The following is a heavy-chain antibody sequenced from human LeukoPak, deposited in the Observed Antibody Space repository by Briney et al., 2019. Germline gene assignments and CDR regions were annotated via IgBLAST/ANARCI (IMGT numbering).Heavy chain of an antibody. J-gene: IGHJ6*03. V-gene: IGHV4-59*01. CDR2: IYYSRST. CDR1: GGSISSYY. CDR3: ASLVENYYYMDV. Sequence: SETLSLTCTVSGGSISSYYWSWIRQPPGKGLEWIGYIYYSRSTNYNPSLKSRVTISVDTSKNQFSLKLSSVTAADTAVYYCASLVENYYYMDVWGKGTTVTISS. D-gene: IGHD1-26*01.